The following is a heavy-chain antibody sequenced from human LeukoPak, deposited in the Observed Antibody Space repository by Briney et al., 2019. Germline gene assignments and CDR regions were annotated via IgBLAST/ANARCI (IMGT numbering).Heavy chain of an antibody. D-gene: IGHD1-26*01. CDR2: ISSSSSYI. V-gene: IGHV3-21*01. J-gene: IGHJ4*02. Sequence: PGGSLRLSCAASGFTFSSYNMNWVRQAPGRGLEWVSSISSSSSYIYYADSVRGRFTISRDNAKNSLYLQMNSLRAEDTAVYYCAREAVGATRPFDYWGQGTLVTVSS. CDR3: AREAVGATRPFDY. CDR1: GFTFSSYN.